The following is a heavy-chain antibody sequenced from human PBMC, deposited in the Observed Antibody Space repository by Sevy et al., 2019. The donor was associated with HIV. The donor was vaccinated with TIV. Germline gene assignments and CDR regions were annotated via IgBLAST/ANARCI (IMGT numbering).Heavy chain of an antibody. CDR3: ARGARGYSGYDSYYFDY. V-gene: IGHV1-69*13. J-gene: IGHJ4*02. CDR1: GGTFSSYA. D-gene: IGHD5-12*01. CDR2: IIPIFGTA. Sequence: ASVKVSSKASGGTFSSYAISWVRQAPGQGLEWMGGIIPIFGTANYAQKFQGRVTITADESTSTAYMELSSLRSEDTAVYYCARGARGYSGYDSYYFDYWGQGTLVTVSS.